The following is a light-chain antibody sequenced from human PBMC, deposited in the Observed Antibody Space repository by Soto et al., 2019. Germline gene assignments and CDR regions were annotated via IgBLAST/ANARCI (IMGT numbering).Light chain of an antibody. CDR1: QSVSSN. Sequence: EIVMTQSPVTLSVSPGERATLSCTASQSVSSNLAWYQQKPGQAPRLLIYGASTRATGIPARFSGSGSGTEFTLTISSLQSEDFAVYYCQQYNNWPPLTFGGGNKVEIK. V-gene: IGKV3-15*01. J-gene: IGKJ4*01. CDR2: GAS. CDR3: QQYNNWPPLT.